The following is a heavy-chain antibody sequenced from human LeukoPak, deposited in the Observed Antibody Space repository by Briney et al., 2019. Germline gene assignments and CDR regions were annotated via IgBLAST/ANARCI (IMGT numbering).Heavy chain of an antibody. CDR2: IYTSGST. CDR1: GGSISSYY. V-gene: IGHV4-4*07. Sequence: SETLSLTCTVSGGSISSYYWSWIRQPAGKGLEWIGRIYTSGSTNYNPSLKSRVTISVDKSKNQFSLKLSSVTAADTAVYYCAREADTAMVDYWGQGNLVTVSS. CDR3: AREADTAMVDY. J-gene: IGHJ4*02. D-gene: IGHD5-18*01.